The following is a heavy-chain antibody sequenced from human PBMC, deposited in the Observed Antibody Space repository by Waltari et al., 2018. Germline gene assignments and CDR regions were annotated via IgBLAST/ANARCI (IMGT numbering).Heavy chain of an antibody. V-gene: IGHV1-69*08. CDR1: GGTFSSYA. D-gene: IGHD3-3*01. J-gene: IGHJ6*02. CDR3: ASSGFLAQLPMDV. Sequence: QVQLVQSGAEVKKPGSSVKVSCKASGGTFSSYAISWVRQAPGQGLEWMGRISPIFGTANYAQKFQGRVTSTADKSTSTAYMELSSLRSEDTAVYYCASSGFLAQLPMDVWGQGTTVTVSS. CDR2: ISPIFGTA.